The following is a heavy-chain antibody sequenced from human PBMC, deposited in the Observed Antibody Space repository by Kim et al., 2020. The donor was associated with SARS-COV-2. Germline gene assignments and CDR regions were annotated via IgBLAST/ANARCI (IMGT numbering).Heavy chain of an antibody. J-gene: IGHJ2*01. CDR1: GFTFGDYV. V-gene: IGHV3-49*03. Sequence: GGSLRLSCTASGFTFGDYVMSWFRQAPGKGLEWVGFIGSKAYGRTTEYAASVIGRFTISRDDSKSIAYLQMNSLKTEDTAVYYCNARYVVPAAMNWYFDLWGRGTLVTVSS. D-gene: IGHD2-2*01. CDR3: NARYVVPAAMNWYFDL. CDR2: IGSKAYGRTT.